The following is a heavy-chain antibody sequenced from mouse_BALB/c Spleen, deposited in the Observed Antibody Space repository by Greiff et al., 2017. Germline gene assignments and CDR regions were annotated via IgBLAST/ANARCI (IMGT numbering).Heavy chain of an antibody. Sequence: EVKLVESGPELVKPGASVKMSCKASGYTFTSYVMHWVKQKPGQGLEWIGYINPYNDGTKYNEKFKGKATLTSDKSSSTAYMQLSSLTSEDSAVYCCARQGISTVVLDYWGQGTTLTVSS. CDR1: GYTFTSYV. J-gene: IGHJ2*01. V-gene: IGHV1-14*01. D-gene: IGHD1-1*01. CDR2: INPYNDGT. CDR3: ARQGISTVVLDY.